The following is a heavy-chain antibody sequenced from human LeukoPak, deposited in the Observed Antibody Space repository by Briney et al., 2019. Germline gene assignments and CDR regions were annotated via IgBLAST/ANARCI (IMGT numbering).Heavy chain of an antibody. V-gene: IGHV3-23*01. CDR1: GFTFSSYG. J-gene: IGHJ4*02. D-gene: IGHD3-9*01. CDR2: ISGSGGST. CDR3: AKAYYDILTYFDY. Sequence: GGSLRLSCAASGFTFSSYGMSWVRQAPGKGLEWVSAISGSGGSTYYADSVKGRFTISRDNSKNTLYLQMNSLRAEDTAVYYCAKAYYDILTYFDYWGQGTLVTVSS.